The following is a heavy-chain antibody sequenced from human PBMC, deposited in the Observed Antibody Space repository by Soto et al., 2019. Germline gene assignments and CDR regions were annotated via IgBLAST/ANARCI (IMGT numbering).Heavy chain of an antibody. V-gene: IGHV4-59*06. J-gene: IGHJ5*02. D-gene: IGHD6-13*01. Sequence: SETLSLTCTVSGGSISSYYCSWFRQHPGKGLEWIGNIYYSGRTYYNPSLKSRVTISVDTSKNQFSLKVSSVTGADTAVYYCARVFSDSSSFFDPWGQGTSVTVS. CDR1: GGSISSYY. CDR2: IYYSGRT. CDR3: ARVFSDSSSFFDP.